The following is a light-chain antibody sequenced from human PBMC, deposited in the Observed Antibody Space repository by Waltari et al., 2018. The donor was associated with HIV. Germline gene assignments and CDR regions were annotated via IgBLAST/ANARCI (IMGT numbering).Light chain of an antibody. V-gene: IGKV1-12*01. Sequence: DIQMTQSPSSVSASVGDSVTITCRASQSIGRWLVWYQQTPGKAPKLLIYATSTLQPGVPSRFSGSGSGTTFALTITSLQPEDFATYYCQQASTLPLTFGGGTKVEIK. CDR3: QQASTLPLT. CDR1: QSIGRW. J-gene: IGKJ4*01. CDR2: ATS.